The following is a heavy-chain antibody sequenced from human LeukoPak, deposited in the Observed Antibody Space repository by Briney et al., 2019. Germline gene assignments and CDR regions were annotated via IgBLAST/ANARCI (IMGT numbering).Heavy chain of an antibody. J-gene: IGHJ4*02. CDR2: IYSGGST. V-gene: IGHV3-66*01. D-gene: IGHD6-13*01. Sequence: GGSLRLSCAASGFTVSSNYMSWVRQAPGKGLEWVSVIYSGGSTYYAYSVKGRFTISRDNYKNTLYLQMNSLRAEDTAVYYCARGLVAAGELGFWGQGTLVTVSS. CDR3: ARGLVAAGELGF. CDR1: GFTVSSNY.